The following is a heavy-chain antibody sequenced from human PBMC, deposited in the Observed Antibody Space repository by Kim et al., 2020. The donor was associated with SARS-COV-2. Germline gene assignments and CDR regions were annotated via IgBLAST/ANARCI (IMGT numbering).Heavy chain of an antibody. CDR3: AGAPGRGDNRLDY. Sequence: YADSVKGRFTISGNNAKNSLYVQMNSLRPEDTAVYYWAGAPGRGDNRLDYWGRGTLVTVSS. V-gene: IGHV3-21*06. J-gene: IGHJ4*02. D-gene: IGHD2-21*02.